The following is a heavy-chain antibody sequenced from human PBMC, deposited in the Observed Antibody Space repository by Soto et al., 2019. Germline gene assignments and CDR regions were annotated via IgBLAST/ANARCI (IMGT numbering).Heavy chain of an antibody. CDR2: ISSSSSTI. V-gene: IGHV3-48*02. Sequence: GGFLRLSCAASGFTFSSYSMNWVRQAPGKGLEWVSYISSSSSTIYYADSVKGRFTISRDNAKNSLYLQMNSLRDEDTAVYYCARESRFLEWLSLNWFDPWGEGNLVTVAS. D-gene: IGHD3-3*01. CDR1: GFTFSSYS. J-gene: IGHJ5*02. CDR3: ARESRFLEWLSLNWFDP.